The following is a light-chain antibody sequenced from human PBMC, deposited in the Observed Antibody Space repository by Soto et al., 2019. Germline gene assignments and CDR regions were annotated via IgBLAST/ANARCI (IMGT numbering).Light chain of an antibody. Sequence: SYELTQPPSVSVAPGQTASITCGGNNTGGKSVHWYQQKPGQAPVLVVYEGSDRPSGIPERFSGFNSGNTATLTIARVEAGDEADYYCQVWDGGSDHYVFGTGTKVTVL. CDR3: QVWDGGSDHYV. V-gene: IGLV3-21*02. J-gene: IGLJ1*01. CDR2: EGS. CDR1: NTGGKS.